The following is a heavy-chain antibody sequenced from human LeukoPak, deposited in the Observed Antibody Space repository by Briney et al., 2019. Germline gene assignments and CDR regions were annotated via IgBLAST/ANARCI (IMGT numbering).Heavy chain of an antibody. J-gene: IGHJ4*02. V-gene: IGHV3-9*01. CDR3: ARDSNGVFDY. CDR2: ISWNSGSI. CDR1: GFTFDDYA. Sequence: GGSLRLSCAASGFTFDDYAMHWVRQAPGKGLEWVSGISWNSGSIGYADSVKGRFAISRDNAKNSLYLQMNSLRAEDTAVYYCARDSNGVFDYWGQGTLVTVSS. D-gene: IGHD2-8*01.